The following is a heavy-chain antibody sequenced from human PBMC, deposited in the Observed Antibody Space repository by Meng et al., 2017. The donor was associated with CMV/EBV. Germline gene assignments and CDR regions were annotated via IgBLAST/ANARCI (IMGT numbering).Heavy chain of an antibody. D-gene: IGHD4-11*01. Sequence: GESLKISCAASGFTFSDYYMSWIRQAPGKGLEWVSYISSSGSTIYYADSVKGLFTISRDNAKNSLYLQMNSLRAEDTAVYYCARRDDYSNYVLFYWGQGTLVTVSS. J-gene: IGHJ4*02. V-gene: IGHV3-11*01. CDR3: ARRDDYSNYVLFY. CDR1: GFTFSDYY. CDR2: ISSSGSTI.